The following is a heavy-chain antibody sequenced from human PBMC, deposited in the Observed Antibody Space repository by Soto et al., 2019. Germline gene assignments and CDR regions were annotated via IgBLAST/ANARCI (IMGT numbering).Heavy chain of an antibody. CDR3: ARKPFHYYYGMDV. V-gene: IGHV3-53*01. Sequence: GGSLTLSCAASGFTVSSNYMSWVRQAPGKGLEWVSVIYSGGSTYYADSVKGRFTISRDNSKNTLYLQMNSLRAEDTAVYYCARKPFHYYYGMDVWGQGTTVTVSS. CDR2: IYSGGST. J-gene: IGHJ6*02. CDR1: GFTVSSNY.